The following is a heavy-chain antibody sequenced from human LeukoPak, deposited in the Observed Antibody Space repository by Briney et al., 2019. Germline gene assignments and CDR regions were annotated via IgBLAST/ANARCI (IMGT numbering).Heavy chain of an antibody. J-gene: IGHJ5*02. CDR2: INPNSGRT. D-gene: IGHD2-21*01. V-gene: IGHV1-2*02. CDR1: GYTFTDYY. Sequence: ASVKVSCKTSGYTFTDYYLHWVRQAPGQGLEWMGWINPNSGRTSSAQKFQGKVTMTRDTSIATVYMEVSWLTSDDTAIYYCARADRLHGGPYLIGPWGQGTLVTVSS. CDR3: ARADRLHGGPYLIGP.